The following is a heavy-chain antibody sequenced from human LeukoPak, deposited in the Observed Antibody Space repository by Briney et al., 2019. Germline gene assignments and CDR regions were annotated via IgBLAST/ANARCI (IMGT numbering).Heavy chain of an antibody. Sequence: GGSLRLSCAASGFTFSSYEMNWVRQAPGKGLEWVSYISSSGSTIYYADSVKGRFTISRDNAKNSLYLQMNSLRAEDTAVYYCARVGLGDSSGYYWMGPGYYFDYWGQGTLVTVSS. V-gene: IGHV3-48*03. CDR2: ISSSGSTI. J-gene: IGHJ4*02. CDR3: ARVGLGDSSGYYWMGPGYYFDY. CDR1: GFTFSSYE. D-gene: IGHD3-22*01.